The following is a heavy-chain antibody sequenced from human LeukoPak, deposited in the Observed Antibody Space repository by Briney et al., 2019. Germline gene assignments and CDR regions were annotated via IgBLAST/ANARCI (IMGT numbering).Heavy chain of an antibody. V-gene: IGHV3-74*01. CDR1: GFTFSNYW. CDR3: AKGGSKAPDY. CDR2: IHSDGSST. Sequence: PGGSLRLSCAASGFTFSNYWMHWVRQAPGKGLVWVSRIHSDGSSTTYADSVKGRFTISRDNAKNTLYLQMNSLRAEDTAEYYCAKGGSKAPDYWGQGTLITVSP. D-gene: IGHD4-11*01. J-gene: IGHJ4*02.